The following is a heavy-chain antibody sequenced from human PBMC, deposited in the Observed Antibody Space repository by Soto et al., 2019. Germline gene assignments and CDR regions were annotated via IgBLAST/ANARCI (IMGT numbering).Heavy chain of an antibody. CDR2: IYHSGST. D-gene: IGHD3-22*01. J-gene: IGHJ6*02. Sequence: QLQLQESGSGLVKPSQTLSLTCAVSGGSISSGGYSWSWIRQPPGKGLEWIGYIYHSGSTYYNPSLKGRVTRSVXRSKNQFSLKLSSVTAADTAVYYCASEQWLGGMDVWGQGTTVTVSS. V-gene: IGHV4-30-2*01. CDR1: GGSISSGGYS. CDR3: ASEQWLGGMDV.